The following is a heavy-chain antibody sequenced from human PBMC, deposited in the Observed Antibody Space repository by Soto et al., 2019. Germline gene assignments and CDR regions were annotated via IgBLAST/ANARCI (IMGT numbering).Heavy chain of an antibody. Sequence: EVQLVESGGGLVQPGGSLRLSCAASGLTFSSSWMHWVRQAPGKGLVWVSRINSDGSITNYADSVKGRFTISRDNAKNTVYLRRTSLRADDTAVYYCASNANTGYSSSSVGYWGQGTLVTVSS. D-gene: IGHD6-13*01. V-gene: IGHV3-74*01. CDR3: ASNANTGYSSSSVGY. CDR2: INSDGSIT. J-gene: IGHJ4*02. CDR1: GLTFSSSW.